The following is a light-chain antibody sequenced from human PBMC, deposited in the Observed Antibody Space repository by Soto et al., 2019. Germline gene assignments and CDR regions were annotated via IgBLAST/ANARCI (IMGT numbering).Light chain of an antibody. CDR2: KAS. Sequence: DIQMTQSPSTLSASVGDRVTITCRASQNIDIWLAWYQQKPGIGPKLLISKASTLESGVTSRFSGRGSGTEFTLTISSLQPDDFATYSCLQSYNYPWAFGQGTKVEI. J-gene: IGKJ1*01. CDR3: LQSYNYPWA. CDR1: QNIDIW. V-gene: IGKV1-5*03.